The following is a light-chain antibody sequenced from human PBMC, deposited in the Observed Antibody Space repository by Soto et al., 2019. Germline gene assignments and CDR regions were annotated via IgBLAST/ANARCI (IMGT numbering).Light chain of an antibody. Sequence: QLVLTQPASVSGSPGQSITISCTGTSSDVGGYNYVSWYQQHPGKAPKLMIYDVSNRPSGVSNRFSGSKSGNTAYLTISGLQDEDEADYYCNSYTTSSTLVFGGGTKVTVL. CDR3: NSYTTSSTLV. CDR1: SSDVGGYNY. J-gene: IGLJ2*01. CDR2: DVS. V-gene: IGLV2-14*03.